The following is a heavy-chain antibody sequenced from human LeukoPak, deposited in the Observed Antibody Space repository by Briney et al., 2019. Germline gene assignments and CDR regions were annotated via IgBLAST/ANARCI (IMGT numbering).Heavy chain of an antibody. CDR2: IGKGGDT. V-gene: IGHV3-13*04. J-gene: IGHJ4*02. CDR3: ARGGPGPFDY. CDR1: GFTFSDYD. D-gene: IGHD3-16*01. Sequence: GGSLRLSCAASGFTFSDYDMHWVRQATGKGLEWASGIGKGGDTYYADSVKGRFIISRDNAKNSVYLQMNSLRAGDTALYYCARGGPGPFDYWGQGTLVTVSS.